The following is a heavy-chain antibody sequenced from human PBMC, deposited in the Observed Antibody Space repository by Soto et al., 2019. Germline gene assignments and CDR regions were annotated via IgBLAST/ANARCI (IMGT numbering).Heavy chain of an antibody. CDR3: ARDHYYDSSGYYGSFDY. J-gene: IGHJ4*02. V-gene: IGHV3-48*01. CDR2: ISSSSSSTI. Sequence: GGLMRLSCAVAEVSCSTYSMNWVRQAPGKGLEWVSYISSSSSSTIYFADSVRGRFTISRDNAKNSLYLQMNSLRAEDTAVYYCARDHYYDSSGYYGSFDYWGQGTLVTVSS. D-gene: IGHD3-22*01. CDR1: EVSCSTYS.